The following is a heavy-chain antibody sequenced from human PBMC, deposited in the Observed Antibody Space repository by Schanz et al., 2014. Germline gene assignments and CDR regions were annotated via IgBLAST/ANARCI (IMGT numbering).Heavy chain of an antibody. CDR1: GFTFSDYY. J-gene: IGHJ6*02. V-gene: IGHV3-11*06. CDR3: ARDRQQLVGRIGYYYGMDV. D-gene: IGHD6-13*01. CDR2: ISSSSIYT. Sequence: QVQLVESGGTLVKPGGSLRLSCVVSGFTFSDYYMSWIRQAPGKGLEWVSYISSSSIYTNYADSVKGRFTISRDNSKNTLYLQMNSLRAEDTAVYYCARDRQQLVGRIGYYYGMDVWGQGTTVTVSS.